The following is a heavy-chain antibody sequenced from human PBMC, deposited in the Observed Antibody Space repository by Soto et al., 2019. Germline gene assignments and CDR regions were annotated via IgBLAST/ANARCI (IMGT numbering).Heavy chain of an antibody. Sequence: QVQLVQSGAEGKKPGASVKVSCKASGYTFTGYYMHWVRQAPGQGLEWMGWINPNSGGTNYAQKFQGWVTMTRDTSISTAYMELSRLRSDDSAVYYCARLRVGATQHDAFDIWGQGTMVTVSS. D-gene: IGHD1-26*01. CDR3: ARLRVGATQHDAFDI. CDR2: INPNSGGT. J-gene: IGHJ3*02. V-gene: IGHV1-2*04. CDR1: GYTFTGYY.